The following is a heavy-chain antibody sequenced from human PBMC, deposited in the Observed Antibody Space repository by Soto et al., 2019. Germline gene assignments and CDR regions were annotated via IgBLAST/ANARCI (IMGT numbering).Heavy chain of an antibody. Sequence: QVQLVQSGAEVKKPGASVKVSCKASGYTFTDYYMHWVRQAPGQGLEWMGWINPNTGGTKYAQKFQGRVSMTRDTSISTAYMELSNLRSDDTAVYYCATYYFDSSAYYSNLGGYFDYWGQGTLVTVSS. D-gene: IGHD3-22*01. V-gene: IGHV1-2*02. CDR1: GYTFTDYY. CDR3: ATYYFDSSAYYSNLGGYFDY. CDR2: INPNTGGT. J-gene: IGHJ4*02.